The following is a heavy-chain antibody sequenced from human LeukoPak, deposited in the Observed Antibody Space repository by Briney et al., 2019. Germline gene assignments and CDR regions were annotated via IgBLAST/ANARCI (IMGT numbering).Heavy chain of an antibody. V-gene: IGHV4-59*01. CDR1: GGSISSYY. D-gene: IGHD3-22*01. CDR2: IYYSGST. Sequence: SETLSLTCTVSGGSISSYYWSWIRQPPGKGLEWIGYIYYSGSTNYNPSLKSRVTISVDTSKNQFSLKLSSVTAADTAVYYCARGYPYYYDSSGYYRKYYFDYWGQGTLVTVSS. J-gene: IGHJ4*02. CDR3: ARGYPYYYDSSGYYRKYYFDY.